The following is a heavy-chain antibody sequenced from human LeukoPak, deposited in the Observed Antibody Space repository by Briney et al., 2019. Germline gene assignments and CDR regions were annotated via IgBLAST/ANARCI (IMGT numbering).Heavy chain of an antibody. V-gene: IGHV1-69*13. CDR2: IIPIFGTA. D-gene: IGHD1-14*01. CDR1: GYTFTNFD. CDR3: ARDPGGYFDY. J-gene: IGHJ4*02. Sequence: ASVKVSCKASGYTFTNFDINWVRQATGQGLEWMGGIIPIFGTANYAQKFQGRVTITADESTSTAYMELSSLRSEDTAVYYCARDPGGYFDYWGQGTLVTVSS.